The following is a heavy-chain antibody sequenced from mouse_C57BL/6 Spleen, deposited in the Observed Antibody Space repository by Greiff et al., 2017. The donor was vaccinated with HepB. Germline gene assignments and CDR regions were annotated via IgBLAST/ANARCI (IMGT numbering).Heavy chain of an antibody. CDR2: IDPETGGT. D-gene: IGHD4-1*01. V-gene: IGHV1-15*01. Sequence: QVQLQQSGAELVRPGASVTLSCKASGYTFTDYEMHWVKQTPVHGLEWIGAIDPETGGTAYNQKFKGKAILTVDKSSSTAYMELRSLTSEDSAVYYCTTDWGDYWGQGTTLTVSS. J-gene: IGHJ2*01. CDR1: GYTFTDYE. CDR3: TTDWGDY.